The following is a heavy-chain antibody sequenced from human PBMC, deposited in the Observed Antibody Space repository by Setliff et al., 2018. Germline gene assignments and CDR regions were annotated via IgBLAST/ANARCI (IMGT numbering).Heavy chain of an antibody. Sequence: SETLFLTCTVSGDSISSGSYYWTWIRQPAGKGLEWIGHFHTGGSTNYNRSLRSRVSISVDTSKNQFSLKLSSVTAADTATYYCARAGPTVTFFRVLVISWWDPWGQGSLVTVSS. CDR2: FHTGGST. V-gene: IGHV4-61*09. CDR1: GDSISSGSYY. CDR3: ARAGPTVTFFRVLVISWWDP. J-gene: IGHJ5*02. D-gene: IGHD3-3*01.